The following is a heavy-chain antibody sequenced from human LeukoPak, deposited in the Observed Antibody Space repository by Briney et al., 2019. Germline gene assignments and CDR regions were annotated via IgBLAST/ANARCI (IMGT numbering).Heavy chain of an antibody. J-gene: IGHJ6*04. D-gene: IGHD2-15*01. Sequence: SVKVSCKASGGTFSSYAISWVRQAPGQGLEWMGGIIPIFGTANYAQKFQGRVTITADESTSTAYMELSSLRSEDTAVYYCARESVAVDIVVVVAAYGMDAWGKGTTVTVSS. CDR2: IIPIFGTA. V-gene: IGHV1-69*13. CDR3: ARESVAVDIVVVVAAYGMDA. CDR1: GGTFSSYA.